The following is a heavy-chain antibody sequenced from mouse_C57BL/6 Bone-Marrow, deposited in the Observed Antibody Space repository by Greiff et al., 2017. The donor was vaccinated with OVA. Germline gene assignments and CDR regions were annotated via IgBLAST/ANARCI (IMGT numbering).Heavy chain of an antibody. D-gene: IGHD1-1*01. CDR2: ISYDGSN. V-gene: IGHV3-6*01. Sequence: DVKLQESGPGLVKPSQSLSLTCSVTGYSITSGYYWNWIRQFPGNKLEWMGYISYDGSNNYNPSLKNRISITRDTSKNQFFLKLNSVTTEDTATYYCARVDYYYGSSYSWFAYWGQGTLVTVSA. CDR3: ARVDYYYGSSYSWFAY. CDR1: GYSITSGYY. J-gene: IGHJ3*01.